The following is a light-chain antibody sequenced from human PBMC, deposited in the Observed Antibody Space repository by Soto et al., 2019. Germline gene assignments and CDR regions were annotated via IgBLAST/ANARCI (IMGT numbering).Light chain of an antibody. CDR3: SSYTSTSTLNV. Sequence: QSALTQPASVSGSPGQSITISCTGTSSDVGSYNYVSWYQQHPGKAPKLMIYEVSNRPSGVSNRFSGSKSGNTASLTISGLQAEDEADYYCSSYTSTSTLNVFGTGTKLTVL. J-gene: IGLJ1*01. CDR1: SSDVGSYNY. CDR2: EVS. V-gene: IGLV2-14*01.